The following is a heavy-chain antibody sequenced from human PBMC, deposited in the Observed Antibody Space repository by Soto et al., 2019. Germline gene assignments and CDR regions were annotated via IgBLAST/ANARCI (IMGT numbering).Heavy chain of an antibody. CDR1: GGSVSSGSCY. D-gene: IGHD1-7*01. CDR2: IYYSGST. J-gene: IGHJ4*02. V-gene: IGHV4-61*01. Sequence: PSETLSLTCTVSGGSVSSGSCYWSWIRQPPGKGLEWIGYIYYSGSTNYNPSLKSRVTISVDTSKNQFSLKLSSVTAADTAVYYCARGLITGTTSPLRNFDYWGQGTLVTVSS. CDR3: ARGLITGTTSPLRNFDY.